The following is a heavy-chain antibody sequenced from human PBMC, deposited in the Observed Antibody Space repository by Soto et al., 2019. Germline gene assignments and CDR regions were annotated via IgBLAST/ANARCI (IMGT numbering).Heavy chain of an antibody. D-gene: IGHD6-13*01. V-gene: IGHV1-69*06. CDR1: GGTFSSYA. CDR3: ARVVIGIAAAMAYYFDY. J-gene: IGHJ4*02. CDR2: IIPIFGTA. Sequence: EASVKVSCKASGGTFSSYAISWVRQAPGQGLEWMGGIIPIFGTANYAQKFQGRVTITADKSTSTAYMELSSLRSEDTAVYYCARVVIGIAAAMAYYFDYWGQGTLVTVSS.